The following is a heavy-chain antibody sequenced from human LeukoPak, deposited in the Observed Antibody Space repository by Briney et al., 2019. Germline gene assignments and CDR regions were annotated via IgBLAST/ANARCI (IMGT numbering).Heavy chain of an antibody. CDR3: ARVGDGCFDS. J-gene: IGHJ4*02. V-gene: IGHV4-59*01. D-gene: IGHD3-10*01. CDR1: GGSISTYY. CDR2: VSFSESA. Sequence: PSETLSLTCTVSGGSISTYYWSWIRQPPGKGLEWIGYVSFSESANYNPSLKSRVTMSVDTSKNQFSLKLNSVTAADTAVYYCARVGDGCFDSWGQGALVTVSS.